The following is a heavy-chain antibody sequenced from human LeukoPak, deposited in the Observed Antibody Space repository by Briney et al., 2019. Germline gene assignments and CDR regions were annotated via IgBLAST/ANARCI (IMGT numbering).Heavy chain of an antibody. CDR2: IYYSGST. CDR3: ARQEYYCTNGVCYPWYFDY. V-gene: IGHV4-59*08. CDR1: GGSISSYC. J-gene: IGHJ4*02. D-gene: IGHD2-8*01. Sequence: SETLSLTCTVSGGSISSYCWSWIRQPPEKGLEWIGYIYYSGSTNYNPSLKSRVTISVDTSKNQFSLKLSSVTAADTAVYYCARQEYYCTNGVCYPWYFDYWGQGTLVTVSS.